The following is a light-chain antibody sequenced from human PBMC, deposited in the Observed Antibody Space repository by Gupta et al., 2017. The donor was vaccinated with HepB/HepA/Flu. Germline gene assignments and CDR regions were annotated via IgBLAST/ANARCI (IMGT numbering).Light chain of an antibody. CDR2: GAS. CDR1: QSVSSSY. Sequence: ASQSVSSSYLAWYQQKPGQAPRLLIYGASSRATGIPDRFSGSGSGTDFTLTISRLEPEDFAVYYCQQYGSSSTFGGGTKVEIK. V-gene: IGKV3-20*01. CDR3: QQYGSSST. J-gene: IGKJ4*01.